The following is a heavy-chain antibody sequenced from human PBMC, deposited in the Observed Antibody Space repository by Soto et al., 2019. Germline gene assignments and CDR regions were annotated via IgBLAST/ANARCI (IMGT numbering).Heavy chain of an antibody. J-gene: IGHJ5*02. V-gene: IGHV6-1*01. CDR3: ARGIAARENWFDP. Sequence: SQTLSLTCAISGDSVSSNSAAWNWIRQSPSRGREWLGRTYYRAKWYNDYAVSVKSRITINQDTSKNQFSLQLNSVTPEDTAVYYCARGIAARENWFDPGGQVTLVTVSS. D-gene: IGHD6-6*01. CDR2: TYYRAKWYN. CDR1: GDSVSSNSAA.